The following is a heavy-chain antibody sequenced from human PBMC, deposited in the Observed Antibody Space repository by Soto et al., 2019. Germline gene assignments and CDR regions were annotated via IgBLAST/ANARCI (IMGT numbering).Heavy chain of an antibody. CDR3: AREAGRSTAFDI. CDR1: GFTFSSYD. V-gene: IGHV3-13*01. Sequence: EVQLVESGGGLVQPGGSLRLSCAASGFTFSSYDMHWVRRATGKGLEWVSAIGTAGDTYYPGSVKGRFTISRENAKNSLYLQMNSLRAGDTAVYYCAREAGRSTAFDIWGQGTMVTVSS. D-gene: IGHD2-2*01. CDR2: IGTAGDT. J-gene: IGHJ3*02.